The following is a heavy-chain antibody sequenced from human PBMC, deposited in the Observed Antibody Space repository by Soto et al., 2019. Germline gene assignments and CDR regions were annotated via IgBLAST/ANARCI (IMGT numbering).Heavy chain of an antibody. CDR1: GGTFSSYA. Sequence: GASVKVSCKASGGTFSSYAISWVRQAPGQGLEWMGGIIPIFGTANYAQKFQGRVTITADESTSTAYMELSSLRSEDTAVYYCAGRYCSGGSCYLDYFDYWGQGTLVTVSS. CDR3: AGRYCSGGSCYLDYFDY. D-gene: IGHD2-15*01. V-gene: IGHV1-69*13. CDR2: IIPIFGTA. J-gene: IGHJ4*02.